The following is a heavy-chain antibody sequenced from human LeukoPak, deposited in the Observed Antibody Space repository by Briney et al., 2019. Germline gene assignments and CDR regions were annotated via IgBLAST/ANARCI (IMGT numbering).Heavy chain of an antibody. CDR1: GYTFTGYY. CDR3: ARDDDAHMAPGYYYGMDV. J-gene: IGHJ6*02. CDR2: INPNSGGT. Sequence: ASVKVSCKASGYTFTGYYMHWVRQAPGQGLEWMGWINPNSGGTNYAQKLQGRVTMTTDTSTSTAYMELRSLRSDDTAVYYCARDDDAHMAPGYYYGMDVWGQGTTVTVSS. D-gene: IGHD3-10*01. V-gene: IGHV1-2*02.